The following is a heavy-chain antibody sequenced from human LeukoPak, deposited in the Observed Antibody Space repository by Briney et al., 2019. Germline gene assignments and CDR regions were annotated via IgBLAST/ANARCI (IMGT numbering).Heavy chain of an antibody. V-gene: IGHV3-7*01. CDR1: GLIFSNYR. J-gene: IGHJ4*02. CDR2: IKLDGSEK. Sequence: GSLRLSCAASGLIFSNYRMSWVRQAPGKGLEWVANIKLDGSEKDYVDSVKGRFTISRDNAKKLLYLQMNSLRAEDTAVYYCARAVAAAAVAPVGYWGQGTLVTVSS. CDR3: ARAVAAAAVAPVGY. D-gene: IGHD6-13*01.